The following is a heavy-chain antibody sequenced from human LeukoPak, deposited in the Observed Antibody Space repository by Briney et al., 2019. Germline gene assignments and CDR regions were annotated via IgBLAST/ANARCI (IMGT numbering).Heavy chain of an antibody. CDR1: GYTFTSYA. V-gene: IGHV7-4-1*02. D-gene: IGHD5-18*01. Sequence: ASVKVSCKASGYTFTSYAMNWVRQAPGQGLEWMGWINTNTGNPTYAQGFTGRFVFSLDTSVSTAYLQISSLKAEDTAVYYCAREGYSYGYGDSYYFDYWGQGTLVTVSS. CDR3: AREGYSYGYGDSYYFDY. J-gene: IGHJ4*02. CDR2: INTNTGNP.